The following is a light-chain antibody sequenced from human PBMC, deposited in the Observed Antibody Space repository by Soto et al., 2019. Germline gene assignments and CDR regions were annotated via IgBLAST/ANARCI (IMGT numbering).Light chain of an antibody. CDR1: SSDAGSYNL. CDR2: EVS. J-gene: IGLJ1*01. Sequence: QSVLTQPASVSGSPGQSITISCTGTSSDAGSYNLVSWYQQHPGKAPKLMIYEVSKRPSGVSNRFSGSKSGNTASLTISGLQAEDEADNYCCSYAGSSTFFYVFGTGTKVTVL. V-gene: IGLV2-23*02. CDR3: CSYAGSSTFFYV.